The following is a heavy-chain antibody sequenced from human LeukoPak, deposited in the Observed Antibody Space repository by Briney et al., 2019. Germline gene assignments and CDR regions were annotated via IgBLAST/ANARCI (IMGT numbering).Heavy chain of an antibody. CDR1: GYTFTSYG. V-gene: IGHV1-18*01. CDR3: ARGLDYYDSSGYYYGGYFQH. J-gene: IGHJ1*01. CDR2: ISAYNGNT. Sequence: ASVKVSCKASGYTFTSYGISWVRQAPGQGLEWMGWISAYNGNTNYAQKLQGRVTMTTDTSTSTAYMELRSLRSDDTAVYYCARGLDYYDSSGYYYGGYFQHWGQGTLVTVSS. D-gene: IGHD3-22*01.